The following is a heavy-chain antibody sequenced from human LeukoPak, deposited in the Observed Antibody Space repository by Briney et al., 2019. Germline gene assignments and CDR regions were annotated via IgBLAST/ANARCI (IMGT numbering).Heavy chain of an antibody. CDR2: IIPIFGTA. J-gene: IGHJ4*02. CDR1: GGTFSSYA. V-gene: IGHV1-69*05. D-gene: IGHD3-22*01. CDR3: ARNYYYDSSGYYYNY. Sequence: GASVKVSCKASGGTFSSYAISWVRQAPGQGLEWMGGIIPIFGTANYAQKVQGRVTITTDESTSTAYLELSSLRSEDTAAYYCARNYYYDSSGYYYNYWGQGTLVTVSS.